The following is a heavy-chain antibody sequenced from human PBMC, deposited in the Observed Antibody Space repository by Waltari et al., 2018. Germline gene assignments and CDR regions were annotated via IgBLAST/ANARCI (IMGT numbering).Heavy chain of an antibody. CDR1: GFTVSNNY. CDR3: ATSPGGGGF. V-gene: IGHV3-66*01. CDR2: IYSGGST. D-gene: IGHD2-21*01. Sequence: EVQLVESGGGLVQPGESLRLSCAASGFTVSNNYMSWVRQAPGKGLEGVSVIYSGGSTQYADSLKDRFTITRDSSKNTLYLQMNSLRVEDTAVYYCATSPGGGGFWGQGTLVTVSS. J-gene: IGHJ4*02.